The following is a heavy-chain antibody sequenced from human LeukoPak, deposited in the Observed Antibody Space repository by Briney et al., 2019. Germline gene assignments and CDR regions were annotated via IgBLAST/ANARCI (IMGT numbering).Heavy chain of an antibody. CDR3: ARSPIGALYFDS. J-gene: IGHJ4*02. V-gene: IGHV3-66*01. CDR2: IYSGGST. D-gene: IGHD6-6*01. CDR1: GFTVSSNY. Sequence: GGSLRLSCAASGFTVSSNYMSWVRQAPGKGLEWVSVIYSGGSTYYADSVKGRFTISRDNSKNTLYLQMNSLRAEDTAVYYCARSPIGALYFDSWGQGNLVTVSS.